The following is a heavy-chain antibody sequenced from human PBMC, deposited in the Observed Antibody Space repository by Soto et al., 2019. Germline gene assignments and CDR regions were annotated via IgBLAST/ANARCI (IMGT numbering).Heavy chain of an antibody. CDR3: ARHSYYYGSTYGCWLDP. V-gene: IGHV4-31*03. CDR1: GGSISSGGYY. D-gene: IGHD3-10*01. CDR2: IYYSGST. Sequence: SETLSLTCTVSGGSISSGGYYWSWIRQHLGKGLEWIGYIYYSGSTYYNPSLKSRVTISVDTSKNQFSLKLSSVTAADTAVYYCARHSYYYGSTYGCWLDPWGQGTLVTVSS. J-gene: IGHJ5*02.